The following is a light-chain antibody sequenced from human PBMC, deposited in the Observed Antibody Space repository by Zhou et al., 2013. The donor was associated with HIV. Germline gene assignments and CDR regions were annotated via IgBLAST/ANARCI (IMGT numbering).Light chain of an antibody. CDR1: QGISSY. J-gene: IGKJ5*01. CDR2: AAS. CDR3: QRYNSAPLIS. Sequence: DIQMTQSPSSVSASVGDRVTITCRASQGISSYLAWYQQKPGKAPKLLIYAASTLQSGVQSRFSGSGSGTDFTLTISGLQPEDVATYFCQRYNSAPLISFGQGTRLEIK. V-gene: IGKV1-12*01.